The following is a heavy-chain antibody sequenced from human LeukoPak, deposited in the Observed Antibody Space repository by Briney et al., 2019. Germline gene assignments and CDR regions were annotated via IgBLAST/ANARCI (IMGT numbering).Heavy chain of an antibody. D-gene: IGHD3-22*01. CDR1: GYTLTELS. CDR2: FDPEDGET. J-gene: IGHJ4*02. CDR3: ATDGFSSGITTGY. Sequence: GASVKVYCKVSGYTLTELSMHWVRQAPGNGLESTGGFDPEDGETIYAQKFQGRVTMTEDTSTDTAYMELSSLRSEDTAVYYCATDGFSSGITTGYWGQGTLVTVSS. V-gene: IGHV1-24*01.